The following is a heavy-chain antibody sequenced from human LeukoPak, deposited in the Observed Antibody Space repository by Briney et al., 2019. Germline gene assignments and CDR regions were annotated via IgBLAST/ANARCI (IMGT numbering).Heavy chain of an antibody. CDR1: GGSISSGSYY. V-gene: IGHV4-61*02. Sequence: KPSQTLSLTSTVSGGSISSGSYYWSWIRQPAGKGLEWIGRIYTSGSTNYNPSLKSRVTISVDTSKNQFSLKLSSVTAADTAVYYCARGLFRWAAGGRKFDPWGQGTLVTVSS. CDR3: ARGLFRWAAGGRKFDP. J-gene: IGHJ5*02. D-gene: IGHD6-13*01. CDR2: IYTSGST.